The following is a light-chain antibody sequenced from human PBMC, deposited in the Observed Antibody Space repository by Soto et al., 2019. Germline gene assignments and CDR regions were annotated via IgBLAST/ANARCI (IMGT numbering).Light chain of an antibody. Sequence: QSVLTQPASVSGSPGQSITISCAGTSSDVGGNNHVSWYQQHPGKAPKLIIYGVTNRPSGVSYRFSGSKSGNTASLTISGLQAEDEADYYCNSFAGSRGYVFGTGTKVTVL. V-gene: IGLV2-14*01. CDR1: SSDVGGNNH. CDR2: GVT. J-gene: IGLJ1*01. CDR3: NSFAGSRGYV.